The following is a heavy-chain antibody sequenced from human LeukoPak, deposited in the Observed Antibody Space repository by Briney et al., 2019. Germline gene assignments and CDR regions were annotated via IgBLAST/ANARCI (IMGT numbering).Heavy chain of an antibody. CDR1: GFTFSSYS. Sequence: GGSLRLSCAASGFTFSSYSMIWVRQTPGKGLEWVSYISDHTGTIYYADSVRGRFTISRDNAKNSLFLQMNSLRAEDTAVYYCARVGYSSSFDYWGQGTLVTVSS. J-gene: IGHJ4*02. D-gene: IGHD6-13*01. V-gene: IGHV3-48*01. CDR3: ARVGYSSSFDY. CDR2: ISDHTGTI.